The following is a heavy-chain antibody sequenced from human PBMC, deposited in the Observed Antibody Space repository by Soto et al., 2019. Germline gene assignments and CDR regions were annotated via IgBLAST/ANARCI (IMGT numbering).Heavy chain of an antibody. J-gene: IGHJ5*02. V-gene: IGHV3-74*01. D-gene: IGHD2-21*02. CDR2: ITSDGTSK. CDR1: GFNFSNHW. CDR3: ARESGDWPLNWFDP. Sequence: VHLVESGGGLVQPGGSLRLSSAASGFNFSNHWMHWFRQRPGEGLVWVSRITSDGTSKAYAESVKGRFAISRDNAKNTLYLQMNGLTDEDTAVYYCARESGDWPLNWFDPWGQGTLVTGSS.